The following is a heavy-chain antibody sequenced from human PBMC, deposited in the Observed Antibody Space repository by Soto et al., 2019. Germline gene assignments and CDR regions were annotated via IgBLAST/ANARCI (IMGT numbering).Heavy chain of an antibody. CDR2: IWYDGSNK. CDR3: ARDHRDIVATDDGGAGPQDI. V-gene: IGHV3-33*01. J-gene: IGHJ3*02. CDR1: GFTFSSYG. Sequence: QVQLVESGGGVVQPGRSLRLSCAASGFTFSSYGMHWVRQAPGKGLEWVAVIWYDGSNKYYADSVKGRFTISRDNSKNTLYLQMNSLRAEDTAVYYCARDHRDIVATDDGGAGPQDIWGQGTMVTVSS. D-gene: IGHD5-12*01.